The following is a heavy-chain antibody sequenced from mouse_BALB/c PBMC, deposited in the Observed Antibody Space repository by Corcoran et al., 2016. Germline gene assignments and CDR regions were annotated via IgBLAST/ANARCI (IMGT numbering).Heavy chain of an antibody. D-gene: IGHD1-1*01. CDR3: ARTGGSLPDWYFDV. J-gene: IGHJ1*01. CDR1: GYTFSSYV. CDR2: IIPYNGGT. Sequence: VQLQQSGAELVKPGASVKISCKATGYTFSSYVMQWVKQKPGQGLEWIGYIIPYNGGTKYNEKFKGKATFTSDTSSSTAYMELSSLTSEDSAVYYCARTGGSLPDWYFDVWGAGTTVTVSS. V-gene: IGHV1S136*01.